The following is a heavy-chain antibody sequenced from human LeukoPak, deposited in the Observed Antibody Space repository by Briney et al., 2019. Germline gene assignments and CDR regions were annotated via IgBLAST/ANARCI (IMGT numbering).Heavy chain of an antibody. V-gene: IGHV1-24*01. CDR3: ATVLGVWLRLDY. CDR2: FDPEDGET. CDR1: GYTLTELS. Sequence: ASVNVSCKVSGYTLTELSMHWVRQAPGKGLEWMGGFDPEDGETIYAQKFQGRVTMTEDTSTDTAYMELSSLRSEDTAVYYCATVLGVWLRLDYWGQGTLVTVSS. J-gene: IGHJ4*02. D-gene: IGHD5-12*01.